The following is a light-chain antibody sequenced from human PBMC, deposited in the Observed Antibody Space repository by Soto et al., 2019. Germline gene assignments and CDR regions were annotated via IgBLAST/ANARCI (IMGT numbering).Light chain of an antibody. V-gene: IGLV2-14*01. CDR1: SSDVAGYNY. CDR3: ASYTSDSTWV. Sequence: QSALTQPASVSGSPGQSITISCTGTSSDVAGYNYVSWYQHHPGKAPKLIIYEVSDRPLGVSNRFSGSKSGNTASLTISGLRAEDEAYYHCASYTSDSTWVFGGGTKLTVL. CDR2: EVS. J-gene: IGLJ3*02.